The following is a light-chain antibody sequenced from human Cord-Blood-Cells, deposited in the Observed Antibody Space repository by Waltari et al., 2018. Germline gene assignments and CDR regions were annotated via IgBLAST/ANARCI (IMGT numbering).Light chain of an antibody. V-gene: IGLV2-14*01. Sequence: QSALTQPASVSGPPGQSITISCPGTSSDVGGYNYVSWYQQHPGKAPKLMIYEVSNRPSGVSNHFSCSKSYNTASLTISGLQAEDEADYYCSSYTGSSTYVFGTGTKVTVL. CDR2: EVS. CDR1: SSDVGGYNY. J-gene: IGLJ1*01. CDR3: SSYTGSSTYV.